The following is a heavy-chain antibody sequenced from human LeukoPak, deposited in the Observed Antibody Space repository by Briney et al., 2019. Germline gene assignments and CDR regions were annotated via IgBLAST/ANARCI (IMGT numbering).Heavy chain of an antibody. CDR1: GYTFTSYY. V-gene: IGHV1-46*01. J-gene: IGHJ4*02. Sequence: ASVKVSCKASGYTFTSYYMHWVRQAPGQGLEWMGIINPGGGSTSYAQKFQGRDTMTRDMSTSTVYMELSSLRSEDTAVYYCARKTGTLIDYWGQGTLVTVSS. CDR3: ARKTGTLIDY. CDR2: INPGGGST. D-gene: IGHD1-1*01.